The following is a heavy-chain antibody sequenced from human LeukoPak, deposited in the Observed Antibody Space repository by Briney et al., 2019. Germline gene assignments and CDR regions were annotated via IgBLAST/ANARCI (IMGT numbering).Heavy chain of an antibody. J-gene: IGHJ3*02. CDR2: IYPGDSDT. CDR1: GYSFTSYW. V-gene: IGHV5-51*01. CDR3: ATGGVVTAYRLFGPFAAFDI. Sequence: GESLKISCKGSGYSFTSYWLGWVRQMPGKGLEWMGIIYPGDSDTRYSPSFQGQVTISADKSISTAYLQWSSLKASDTAMYYCATGGVVTAYRLFGPFAAFDIWGQGTMVTVSS. D-gene: IGHD2-21*02.